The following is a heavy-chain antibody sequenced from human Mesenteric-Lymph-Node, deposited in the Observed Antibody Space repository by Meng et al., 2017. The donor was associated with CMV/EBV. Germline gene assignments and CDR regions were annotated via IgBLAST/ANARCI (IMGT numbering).Heavy chain of an antibody. J-gene: IGHJ5*02. Sequence: GESLKISCAASGFTFSAYGMHWVRQAPVKGLEWVAFIQYDGSNKYYTDSVKGGFTISRDNSKNTLYLQMNSLRAEDTAVYYCARDSQGLGPWGQGTLVTVSS. CDR3: ARDSQGLGP. CDR2: IQYDGSNK. CDR1: GFTFSAYG. V-gene: IGHV3-30*02. D-gene: IGHD6-19*01.